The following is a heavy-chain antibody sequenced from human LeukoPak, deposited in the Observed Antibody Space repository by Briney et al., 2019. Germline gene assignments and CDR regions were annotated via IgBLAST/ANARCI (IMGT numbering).Heavy chain of an antibody. D-gene: IGHD2-15*01. J-gene: IGHJ6*02. CDR1: GFTFSSYG. CDR3: ARKVVPYGMDV. Sequence: GGSLRLSCAASGFTFSSYGMHWVRQAPGKGLEWVAVIWYDGSNKYYADSVKGRFTISRDNSKNTLYLQMNSLRAEDTAVYYCARKVVPYGMDVWGQGTTVTVSS. CDR2: IWYDGSNK. V-gene: IGHV3-33*01.